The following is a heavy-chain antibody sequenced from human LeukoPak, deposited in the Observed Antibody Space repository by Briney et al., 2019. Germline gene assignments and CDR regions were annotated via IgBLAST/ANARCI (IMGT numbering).Heavy chain of an antibody. V-gene: IGHV1-18*01. J-gene: IGHJ4*02. D-gene: IGHD6-19*01. Sequence: GASVKASCKASGYTFTSYGISWVRQAPGQGLEWMGWIGAYSGNTNYAQKLQGRVTMTTDTSTSTAYMELRSLRSDDTAVYYCARVTLRYSSGWYDTSYYFDYWGQGTLVTVSS. CDR2: IGAYSGNT. CDR3: ARVTLRYSSGWYDTSYYFDY. CDR1: GYTFTSYG.